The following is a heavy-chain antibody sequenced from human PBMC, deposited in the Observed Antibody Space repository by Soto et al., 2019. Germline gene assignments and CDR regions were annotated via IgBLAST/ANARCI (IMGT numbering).Heavy chain of an antibody. CDR1: GGSVSSGSYY. J-gene: IGHJ4*02. V-gene: IGHV4-61*01. Sequence: SENLSLTCNVSGGSVSSGSYYWSWIRQPPGKGLEWIGYIYYSGSTNYNPSLKSRVTISVDTSKNQFSLKLSSVTAADTAVYYCARLDYWGQGTLVTVSS. CDR3: ARLDY. CDR2: IYYSGST.